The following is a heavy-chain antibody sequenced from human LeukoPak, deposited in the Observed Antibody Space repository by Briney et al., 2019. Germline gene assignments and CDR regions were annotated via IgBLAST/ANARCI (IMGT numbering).Heavy chain of an antibody. D-gene: IGHD3-9*01. J-gene: IGHJ4*02. CDR1: GFTFDDYA. CDR2: ISWNSGSI. CDR3: AKAEDYDILSLVDY. V-gene: IGHV3-9*01. Sequence: GGSLRLSCAASGFTFDDYAMHWVRQAPGKGLEWVSGISWNSGSIGYADSVKGRFTISRDNAKNSLYLQMNSLRAEDTALYYCAKAEDYDILSLVDYWGQGTLVTVSS.